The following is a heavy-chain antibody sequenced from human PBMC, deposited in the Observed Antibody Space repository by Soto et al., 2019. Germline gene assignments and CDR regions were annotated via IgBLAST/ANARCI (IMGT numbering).Heavy chain of an antibody. CDR2: TSAYKGNT. V-gene: IGHV1-18*01. J-gene: IGHJ6*02. D-gene: IGHD6-19*01. CDR1: GYTFTSYG. CDR3: ARRQWLVGGYYYGMDV. Sequence: QVQLVQSGAEVKKPGASVKVSCKATGYTFTSYGISWVRQAPRQGLEWMGWTSAYKGNTNYAQKLQGRVTMTTDTSTSTAYMELRSLRSDDTAVYYCARRQWLVGGYYYGMDVWGQGTTVTVSS.